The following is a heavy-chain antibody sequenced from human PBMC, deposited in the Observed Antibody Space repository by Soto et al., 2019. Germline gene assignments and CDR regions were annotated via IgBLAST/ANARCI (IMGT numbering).Heavy chain of an antibody. CDR3: TRGSATGEGIYHFEN. J-gene: IGHJ4*02. V-gene: IGHV3-74*01. CDR2: INSDGTTT. Sequence: EVQLVESGGGLVQPGGSLRLSCAASGFTFTSNWMHWVRQAPGKGLVWVSRINSDGTTTTYADSVKGRFTISRDNAKNTLYLQVNSLGGEDTAVYYCTRGSATGEGIYHFENWGQGTLVTVSS. CDR1: GFTFTSNW. D-gene: IGHD3-10*01.